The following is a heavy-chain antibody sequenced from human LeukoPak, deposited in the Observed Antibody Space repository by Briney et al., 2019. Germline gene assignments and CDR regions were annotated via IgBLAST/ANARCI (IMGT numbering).Heavy chain of an antibody. J-gene: IGHJ6*03. Sequence: GESLKIYCKGSGYGFTSYSIAWVRQMPGKGLEWMGIISPYDSDTRYSPSFQGQVTFSVDKSISAAYLQWSSLKASDTAMYFCARGYCSGGTCPNYYYYYMDVWGKGTTVTVSS. CDR2: ISPYDSDT. V-gene: IGHV5-51*01. CDR1: GYGFTSYS. D-gene: IGHD2-15*01. CDR3: ARGYCSGGTCPNYYYYYMDV.